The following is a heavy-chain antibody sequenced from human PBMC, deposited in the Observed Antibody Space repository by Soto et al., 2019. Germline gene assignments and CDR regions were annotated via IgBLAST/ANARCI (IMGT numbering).Heavy chain of an antibody. CDR3: AREEYSSNWYTYYYGMDV. V-gene: IGHV1-46*01. CDR2: INTSGGST. D-gene: IGHD6-13*01. J-gene: IGHJ6*02. Sequence: QVQLVQSGAEVKKPGASVKVSCKASGYTFTSYYMHWVRQAPGQGLAWMGVINTSGGSTRDAQKFLVKLTMNRATSTRNVYMGLSSLRSEDTACYYCAREEYSSNWYTYYYGMDVWGRGTTHTVSS. CDR1: GYTFTSYY.